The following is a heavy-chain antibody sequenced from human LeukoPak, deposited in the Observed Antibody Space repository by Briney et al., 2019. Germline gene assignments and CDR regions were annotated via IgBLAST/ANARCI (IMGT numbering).Heavy chain of an antibody. J-gene: IGHJ4*02. CDR1: GYTFTSYY. Sequence: GASVKVSCKASGYTFTSYYVHWVRQAPGQGLEWMGIINPSGGSTSYAQKFQGRVTMTRDTSTSTVYMELSSLRSEDTAVYYCARGVRAVAPLWYWGQGTLVTASS. D-gene: IGHD6-19*01. V-gene: IGHV1-46*01. CDR3: ARGVRAVAPLWY. CDR2: INPSGGST.